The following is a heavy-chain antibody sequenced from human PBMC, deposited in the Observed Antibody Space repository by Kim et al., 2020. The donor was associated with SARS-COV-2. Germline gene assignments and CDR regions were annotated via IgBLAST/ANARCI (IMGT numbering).Heavy chain of an antibody. J-gene: IGHJ4*02. CDR2: ISYDGSNK. CDR3: AKGTTMVRGVNFDY. V-gene: IGHV3-30*18. CDR1: GFTFSSYG. D-gene: IGHD3-10*01. Sequence: GGSLRLSCAASGFTFSSYGMHWVRQAPGKGLEWVAVISYDGSNKYYADSVKGRFTISRDNSKNTLYLQMNSLRAEDTAVYYCAKGTTMVRGVNFDYWGQGTLVTVSS.